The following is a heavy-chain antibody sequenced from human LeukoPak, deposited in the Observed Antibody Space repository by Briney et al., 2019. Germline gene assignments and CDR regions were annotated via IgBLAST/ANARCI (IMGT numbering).Heavy chain of an antibody. CDR2: IRYDGSNK. Sequence: GGSLRLSCAASGFTFSSYGMHWVRQAPGKGLEWVAFIRYDGSNKYYADSVKGRFTISRDNSKNTLYLQMNSLRAEDTAVYYCARDLIAARHSDYWGQGTLVTVSS. D-gene: IGHD6-6*01. CDR1: GFTFSSYG. CDR3: ARDLIAARHSDY. J-gene: IGHJ4*02. V-gene: IGHV3-30*02.